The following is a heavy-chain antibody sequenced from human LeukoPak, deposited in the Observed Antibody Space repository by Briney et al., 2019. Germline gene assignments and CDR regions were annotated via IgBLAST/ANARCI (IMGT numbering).Heavy chain of an antibody. J-gene: IGHJ6*03. Sequence: ASVKVSCKASGYTFTSYGISWVRQAPGQGLEWMGWISAYNGNTNYAQKLQGRVTMTTDTSTSTAYMELRSLRSDDTAVYYCARVKMSYYDILAGYPNYYYYYYMDVWGKGTTVTVSS. CDR2: ISAYNGNT. D-gene: IGHD3-9*01. CDR1: GYTFTSYG. CDR3: ARVKMSYYDILAGYPNYYYYYYMDV. V-gene: IGHV1-18*01.